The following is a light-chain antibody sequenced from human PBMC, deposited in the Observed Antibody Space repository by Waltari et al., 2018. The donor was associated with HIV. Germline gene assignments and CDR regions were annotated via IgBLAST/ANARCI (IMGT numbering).Light chain of an antibody. J-gene: IGKJ3*01. CDR3: QQYASSSFS. Sequence: TVLTQSQCTLPLSTVETASLSCRASQSISDNYLAWYQHKTGQAPRLLMYGVSTRSTGIPDRFSGSGSGTDFTLTITGLEPEDFAVYFCQQYASSSFSFGLGTKVAIK. V-gene: IGKV3-20*01. CDR1: QSISDNY. CDR2: GVS.